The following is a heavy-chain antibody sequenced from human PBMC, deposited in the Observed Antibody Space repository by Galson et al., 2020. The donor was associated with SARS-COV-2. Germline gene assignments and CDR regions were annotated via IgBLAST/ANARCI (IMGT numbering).Heavy chain of an antibody. J-gene: IGHJ6*02. CDR3: AKDCGDYDILTGYYAYYYGMDV. CDR1: GFTFSSYA. V-gene: IGHV3-23*01. CDR2: ISGSGGST. Sequence: GGSLRLSCAASGFTFSSYAMSWVRQAPGKGLEWVSAISGSGGSTYYADSVKGRFTISRDNSKNTLYLQMNSLRAEDTAVYYCAKDCGDYDILTGYYAYYYGMDVWGQGTTVTVSS. D-gene: IGHD3-9*01.